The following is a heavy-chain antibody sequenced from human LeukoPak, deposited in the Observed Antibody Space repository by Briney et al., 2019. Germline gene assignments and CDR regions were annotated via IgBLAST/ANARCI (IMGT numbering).Heavy chain of an antibody. J-gene: IGHJ4*02. V-gene: IGHV1-46*01. Sequence: ASVKVSCKASGYTFTSYYMHWVRQAPGQGLEWMGIINPSGGSTSYAQKFQGRVTMTMDTSTSTVYMELSSLRSEDTAVYYCARGPRNYGSGSYYGYWGQGTLVTVSS. CDR2: INPSGGST. CDR3: ARGPRNYGSGSYYGY. D-gene: IGHD3-10*01. CDR1: GYTFTSYY.